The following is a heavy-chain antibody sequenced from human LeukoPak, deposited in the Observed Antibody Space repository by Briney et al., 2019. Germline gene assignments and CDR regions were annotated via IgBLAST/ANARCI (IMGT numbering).Heavy chain of an antibody. Sequence: GESLKISCKGSAYSFTSYWINWVRQMPGKGLEWMGRIDPSDSYTNYSPSFQGHVTISADKSISTAYLQWSSLKASDTAMYYCARGYGDSAPDYWGQGTLVTVSS. CDR2: IDPSDSYT. J-gene: IGHJ4*02. V-gene: IGHV5-10-1*01. CDR3: ARGYGDSAPDY. D-gene: IGHD4-17*01. CDR1: AYSFTSYW.